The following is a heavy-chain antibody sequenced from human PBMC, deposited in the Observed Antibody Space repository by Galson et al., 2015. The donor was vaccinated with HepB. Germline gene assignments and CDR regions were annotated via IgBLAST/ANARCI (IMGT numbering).Heavy chain of an antibody. CDR2: IITHTGDP. V-gene: IGHV7-4-1*02. Sequence: SVKVSCKASGGTFSSYTISWVRQAPGQGLEWMGRIITHTGDPAYAQGFTGRFVFSLDTSVNTAYLQISSLKADDTAVYYCARHTPILTGYYGGFDYWGQGTLVTVSS. CDR1: GGTFSSYT. D-gene: IGHD3-9*01. J-gene: IGHJ4*02. CDR3: ARHTPILTGYYGGFDY.